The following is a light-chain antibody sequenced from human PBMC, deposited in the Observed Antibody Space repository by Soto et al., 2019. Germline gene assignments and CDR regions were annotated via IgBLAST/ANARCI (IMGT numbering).Light chain of an antibody. CDR2: GAS. J-gene: IGKJ1*01. V-gene: IGKV3-20*01. Sequence: EIGLSQSPGTLSLSQGERATLSCRASQSVGASYLAWYQQKPGQAPRLLINGASSRATGIPDRFSGSGSGTDFTLTISRLEPEDFAVYYCQQYGSSSWTFGQGTKVDIK. CDR1: QSVGASY. CDR3: QQYGSSSWT.